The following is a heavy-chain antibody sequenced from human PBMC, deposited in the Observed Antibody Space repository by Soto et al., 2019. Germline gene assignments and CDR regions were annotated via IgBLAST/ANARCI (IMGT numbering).Heavy chain of an antibody. J-gene: IGHJ4*02. Sequence: PGGSLRLSCAASGFTFSSYAMSWVRQAPGKGLEWVSAISGSGGSTYYADSVKGRFTISRDNSKNTLYLQMNSLRAEDTAVYYCANDRGYCSSTSCYESFDYWGQGTLVTVSS. CDR1: GFTFSSYA. CDR3: ANDRGYCSSTSCYESFDY. V-gene: IGHV3-23*01. CDR2: ISGSGGST. D-gene: IGHD2-2*01.